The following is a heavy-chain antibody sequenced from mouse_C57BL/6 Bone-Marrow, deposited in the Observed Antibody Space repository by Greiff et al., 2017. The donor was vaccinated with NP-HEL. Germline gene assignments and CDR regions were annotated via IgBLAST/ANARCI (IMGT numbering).Heavy chain of an antibody. CDR1: GFTFSSYA. V-gene: IGHV5-9-1*02. J-gene: IGHJ1*03. CDR3: TRDRGLLLRYYWYFDV. CDR2: ISSGGDYI. D-gene: IGHD1-1*01. Sequence: EVQGVESGEGLVKPGGSLKLSCAASGFTFSSYAMSWVRQTPEKRLEWVAYISSGGDYIYYADTVKGRFTISRDNARNTLYLKMSSLKSEDTAMYYCTRDRGLLLRYYWYFDVWGTGTTVTVSS.